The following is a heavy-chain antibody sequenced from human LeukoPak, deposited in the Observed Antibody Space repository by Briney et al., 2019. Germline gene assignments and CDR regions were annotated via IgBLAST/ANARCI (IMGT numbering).Heavy chain of an antibody. J-gene: IGHJ4*02. CDR3: ARENEVITMIAVATFDS. CDR1: GYTFTRHY. D-gene: IGHD3-22*01. Sequence: ASVKVSCKASGYTFTRHYMHWVRQAPGQGLEWMGRINPNSGGTKYAQKFQGRVTMTRDTSANTVYMDLSSLRSDDTAVYYCARENEVITMIAVATFDSWGQGTLVTVSS. V-gene: IGHV1-2*06. CDR2: INPNSGGT.